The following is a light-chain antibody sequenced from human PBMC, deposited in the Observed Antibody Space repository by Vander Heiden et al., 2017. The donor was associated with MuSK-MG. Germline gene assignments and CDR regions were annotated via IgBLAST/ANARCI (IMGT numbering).Light chain of an antibody. CDR1: QIVSTN. J-gene: IGKJ4*01. Sequence: EIVMTQSPATLSVSPGERATLSCRASQIVSTNLAWYQQKPGQAPRLLIYGASTRATGFPARFSGSGSGTDFTLTISSLQSEDFAVYYCQQYNNWPLTFGGGTKVEIK. CDR3: QQYNNWPLT. CDR2: GAS. V-gene: IGKV3-15*01.